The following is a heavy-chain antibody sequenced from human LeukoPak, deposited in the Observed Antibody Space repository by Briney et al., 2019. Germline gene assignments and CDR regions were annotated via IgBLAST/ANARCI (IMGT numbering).Heavy chain of an antibody. V-gene: IGHV4-61*02. J-gene: IGHJ6*03. CDR3: ARTGDPGGYYYYYYMDV. D-gene: IGHD2-21*02. CDR2: IYTSGST. CDR1: GGSISSDSYF. Sequence: PSETLSLTCTVSGGSISSDSYFWSWIRQPAGKGLEWIGRIYTSGSTNYNPSLKSRVTISVDTSKNQFSLKLSSVTAADTAVYYCARTGDPGGYYYYYYMDVWGKGTTVTVSS.